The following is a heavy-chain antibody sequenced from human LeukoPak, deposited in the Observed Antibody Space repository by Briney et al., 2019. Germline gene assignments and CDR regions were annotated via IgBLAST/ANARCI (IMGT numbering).Heavy chain of an antibody. D-gene: IGHD3-10*01. CDR1: GFTFSSYA. J-gene: IGHJ4*02. CDR3: AREEEWYASGTYYKGFDS. CDR2: ISTRSTYI. Sequence: PGGSLRLSCAASGFTFSSYALHWVRQAPGQGLEWVSCISTRSTYIYYANSVKGRFTISRDNAKNSLYLQMNSLRTDDTAVYYCAREEEWYASGTYYKGFDSWGQGTLVTVSS. V-gene: IGHV3-21*01.